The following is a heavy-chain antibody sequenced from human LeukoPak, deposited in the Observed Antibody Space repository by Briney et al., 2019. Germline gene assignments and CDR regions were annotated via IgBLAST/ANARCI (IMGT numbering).Heavy chain of an antibody. V-gene: IGHV3-11*01. CDR1: GFTFSDYY. D-gene: IGHD2-2*02. CDR3: ARDRVVVVPAAIDAGYYMDV. CDR2: ISSSGSTI. Sequence: PGGSLRLSCAASGFTFSDYYMSWIRQAPGKGLEWVSYISSSGSTIYYADSVKGRFTISRDNAKNSLYLQMDSLRAEDTAVYYCARDRVVVVPAAIDAGYYMDVWGKGTTVTVSS. J-gene: IGHJ6*03.